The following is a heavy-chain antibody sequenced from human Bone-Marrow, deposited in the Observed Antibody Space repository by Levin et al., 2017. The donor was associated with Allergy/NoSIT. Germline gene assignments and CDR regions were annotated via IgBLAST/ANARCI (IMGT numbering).Heavy chain of an antibody. D-gene: IGHD3-16*01. V-gene: IGHV1-69*13. J-gene: IGHJ6*02. CDR3: ARGFASERAMGYYYYGMDV. Sequence: SVKVSCKASGGTFSSYAISWVRQAPGQGLEWMGGIIPIFGTANYAQKFQGRVTITADESTSTAYMELSSLRSEDTAVYYCARGFASERAMGYYYYGMDVWGQGTTVTVSS. CDR1: GGTFSSYA. CDR2: IIPIFGTA.